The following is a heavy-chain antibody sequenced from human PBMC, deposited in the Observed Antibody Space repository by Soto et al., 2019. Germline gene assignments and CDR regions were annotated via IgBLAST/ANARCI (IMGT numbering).Heavy chain of an antibody. CDR2: IYHSGTT. Sequence: SETLSLTCAVSGDSISSGYYWAWIRRPPGKGLEWIGSIYHSGTTYYNPSLKSRVTISVDTSRNQFSLKLSSVTAADSAVYYCARTDNVGYYTYFGQGTLVTVSS. CDR1: GDSISSGYY. D-gene: IGHD3-3*01. CDR3: ARTDNVGYYTY. V-gene: IGHV4-38-2*01. J-gene: IGHJ4*02.